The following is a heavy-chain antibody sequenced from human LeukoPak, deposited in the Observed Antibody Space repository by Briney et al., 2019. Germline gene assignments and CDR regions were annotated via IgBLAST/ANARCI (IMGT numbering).Heavy chain of an antibody. J-gene: IGHJ4*02. CDR1: GFTFSSYA. V-gene: IGHV3-23*01. CDR3: AKDREGLSSGYDLEYFDY. CDR2: ISGGGGRT. Sequence: GGSLRLSCAASGFTFSSYAMSWVRQAPGKGLEWVSTISGGGGRTYYADSVKGRFTISRDNSKNTLYLQMSSLTAEDTAVYYCAKDREGLSSGYDLEYFDYWGQGTLVTVSS. D-gene: IGHD5-12*01.